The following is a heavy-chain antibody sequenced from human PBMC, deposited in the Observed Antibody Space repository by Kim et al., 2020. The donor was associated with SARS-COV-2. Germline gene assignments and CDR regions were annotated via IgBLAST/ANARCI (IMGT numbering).Heavy chain of an antibody. D-gene: IGHD3-3*01. CDR2: ISAYNGNT. J-gene: IGHJ6*03. CDR1: GYTFTSYG. CDR3: ARVRIFGVVIHRLYYMDV. V-gene: IGHV1-18*01. Sequence: ASVKVSCKASGYTFTSYGISWVRQAPGQGLEWMGWISAYNGNTNYAQKLQGRVTMTTDTSTSTAYMELRSLRSDDTAVYYCARVRIFGVVIHRLYYMDVWGKGTTVTVSS.